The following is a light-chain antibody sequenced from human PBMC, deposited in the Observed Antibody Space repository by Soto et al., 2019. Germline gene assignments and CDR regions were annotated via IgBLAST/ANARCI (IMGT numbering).Light chain of an antibody. J-gene: IGLJ2*01. Sequence: QSALTQPPSASGSPGQSVTISCTGTSSDVGGYNYVSWYQQHPGKAPKLMIYEVSKRPSGVPDRFSGSKSGNTASLTVSGLQAEDEAAYYCSSYAGSNKLVVFGGGTKVTVL. CDR3: SSYAGSNKLVV. CDR1: SSDVGGYNY. V-gene: IGLV2-8*01. CDR2: EVS.